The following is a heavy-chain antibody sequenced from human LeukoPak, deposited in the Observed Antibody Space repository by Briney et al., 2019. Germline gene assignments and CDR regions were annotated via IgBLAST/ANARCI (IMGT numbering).Heavy chain of an antibody. V-gene: IGHV3-7*01. D-gene: IGHD4-17*01. J-gene: IGHJ6*03. CDR2: IKQDGSEK. CDR1: GFTFSSYW. Sequence: QPGGSLRLSRAASGFTFSSYWMSWVRQAPGKGLEWVANIKQDGSEKYYVDSVKGRFTISRDNAKNSLYLQMNSLRAEDTAVYYCARIYGDYVGYYMDVWGKGTTVTVSS. CDR3: ARIYGDYVGYYMDV.